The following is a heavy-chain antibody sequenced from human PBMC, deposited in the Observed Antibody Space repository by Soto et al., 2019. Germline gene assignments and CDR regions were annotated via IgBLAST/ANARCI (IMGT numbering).Heavy chain of an antibody. CDR1: GDSMSSYY. V-gene: IGHV4-4*07. J-gene: IGHJ3*01. D-gene: IGHD2-15*01. CDR3: AGEQSWAANF. Sequence: QLQLQESGPGLVEPSETLSLTCSVSGDSMSSYYWSWIRQSAEKGLEWIGRISATGTTSYIPSLKSRITLSVDTSKIQFSMNLKFVTAADTAVYFCAGEQSWAANFWGQGTLVTVS. CDR2: ISATGTT.